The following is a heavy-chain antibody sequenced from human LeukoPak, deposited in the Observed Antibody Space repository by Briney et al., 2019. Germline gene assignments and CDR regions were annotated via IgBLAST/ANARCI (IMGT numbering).Heavy chain of an antibody. Sequence: ASVKVSCKASGYTFTSYDINWVRQATGQGLEWMGWMNLISGYTGFAQKFQGRVTMTGNTSISTAYMELSSLRSEDAAVYYCARGNRLYSSSWSALPFDIWGQGTMVTVSS. V-gene: IGHV1-8*01. CDR1: GYTFTSYD. CDR3: ARGNRLYSSSWSALPFDI. D-gene: IGHD6-13*01. CDR2: MNLISGYT. J-gene: IGHJ3*02.